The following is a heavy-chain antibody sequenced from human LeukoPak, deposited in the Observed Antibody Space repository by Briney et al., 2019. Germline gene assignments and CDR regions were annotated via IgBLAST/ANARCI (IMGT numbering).Heavy chain of an antibody. CDR3: ASSYDFWSGYWL. CDR2: IYPGDSDN. CDR1: GYSFTSYW. Sequence: GESLKISCKGSGYSFTSYWIGWVRQIPGKGLEWMGIIYPGDSDNRYSPSFQGQVTISADKSISTAYLQWTILKASDTAMYYCASSYDFWSGYWLWGQGTLVTVSS. J-gene: IGHJ4*02. V-gene: IGHV5-51*01. D-gene: IGHD3-3*01.